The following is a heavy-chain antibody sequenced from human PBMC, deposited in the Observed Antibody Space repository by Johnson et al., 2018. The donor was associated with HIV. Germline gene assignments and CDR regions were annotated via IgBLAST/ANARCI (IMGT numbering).Heavy chain of an antibody. CDR3: ARVSSIAALWDAFDI. J-gene: IGHJ3*02. Sequence: QMQLVESGGGVVQPGRSLRLSCAASGFTFSSYGMHWVRQAPGKGLEWVAFIQYDGSNKYYADSVQGRFTISRANSKNTLYLQMNSLRAEDTAVYYCARVSSIAALWDAFDIWGQGTMVTVSS. CDR2: IQYDGSNK. D-gene: IGHD6-6*01. V-gene: IGHV3-30*02. CDR1: GFTFSSYG.